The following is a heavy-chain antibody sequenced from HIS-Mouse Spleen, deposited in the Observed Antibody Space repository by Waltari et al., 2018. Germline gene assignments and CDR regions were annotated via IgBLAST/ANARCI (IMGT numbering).Heavy chain of an antibody. V-gene: IGHV4-39*07. J-gene: IGHJ2*01. CDR2: IYYSGST. D-gene: IGHD6-13*01. CDR3: AREIPYSSSWYDWYFDL. CDR1: GGSISSSSYS. Sequence: QLQLQESGPGLVNPSETLSLTCTVSGGSISSSSYSWGWLRQPPGKGLEWIGSIYYSGSTYYNPSLKSRVTISVDTSKNQFSLKLSSVTAADTAVYYCAREIPYSSSWYDWYFDLWGRGTLVTVSS.